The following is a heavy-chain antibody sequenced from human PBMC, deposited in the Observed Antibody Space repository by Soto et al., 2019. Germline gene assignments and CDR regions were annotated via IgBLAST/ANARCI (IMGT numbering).Heavy chain of an antibody. CDR2: IYHSGST. J-gene: IGHJ5*02. Sequence: QLQLQESGSGLVKPSQTLSLTCAVSGGSISSGGYSWSWIRQPPGKGLEWIGYIYHSGSTYYNPSLKSRVTISVDRSKNQFSLKLSSVTAADTAVYYCASLTVALSSGWFDPWGQGTLVTVSS. D-gene: IGHD4-17*01. CDR3: ASLTVALSSGWFDP. V-gene: IGHV4-30-2*01. CDR1: GGSISSGGYS.